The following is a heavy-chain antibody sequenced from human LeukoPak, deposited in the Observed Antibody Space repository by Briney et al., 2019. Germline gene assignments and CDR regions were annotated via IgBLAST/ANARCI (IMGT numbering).Heavy chain of an antibody. D-gene: IGHD2-2*01. CDR3: TRNHQLQGGFYFDY. CDR1: GFTFGDYA. V-gene: IGHV3-49*04. CDR2: IRSKAYGGTT. J-gene: IGHJ4*02. Sequence: GGSLRLSCTASGFTFGDYAMSWVRQAPGKGLEWVGFIRSKAYGGTTEYAASVKGRFTISRDDSKSIAYLQMNSLKTEDTAVYYCTRNHQLQGGFYFDYWGQGTLVTVSS.